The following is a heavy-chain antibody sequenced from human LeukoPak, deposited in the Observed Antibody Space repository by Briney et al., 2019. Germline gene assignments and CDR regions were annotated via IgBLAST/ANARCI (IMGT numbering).Heavy chain of an antibody. CDR2: MNPNSGNT. D-gene: IGHD6-6*01. Sequence: GASVKVSCKASGYTFTSYDINWVRQATGQGLEWMGWMNPNSGNTGYAQKFQGKVTMTRNTSISTAYMELSSLRSEDTAVYYCAGGLRQTPMDYYYYGMDVWGQGTTVTVSS. CDR1: GYTFTSYD. V-gene: IGHV1-8*01. J-gene: IGHJ6*02. CDR3: AGGLRQTPMDYYYYGMDV.